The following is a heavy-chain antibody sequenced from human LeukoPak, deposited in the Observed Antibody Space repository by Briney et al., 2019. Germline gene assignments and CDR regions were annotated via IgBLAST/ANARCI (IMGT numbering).Heavy chain of an antibody. J-gene: IGHJ4*02. Sequence: PSETLSLTCTVSGGSISSYSWSWIRQPPGKGLEWIGYIYYSGSTNYNPSLKSRVTISVDTSKNQFSLKLSSVTAAYTAVYYCARSSGYYFFDYWGQGTLVTVSS. D-gene: IGHD3-22*01. V-gene: IGHV4-59*01. CDR1: GGSISSYS. CDR3: ARSSGYYFFDY. CDR2: IYYSGST.